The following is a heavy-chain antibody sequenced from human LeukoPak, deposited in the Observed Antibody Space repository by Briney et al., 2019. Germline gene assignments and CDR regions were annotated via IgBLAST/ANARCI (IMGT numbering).Heavy chain of an antibody. J-gene: IGHJ4*02. Sequence: GGSLRLSCAASGFTFSSYEMNWVRQAPGKGLEWVSYISSSGSTIYYADSVKGRFTISRDNAKNSQYLQMNSLRAEDTAVYYCARGDSGSYYFDYWGQGTLVTVSS. CDR2: ISSSGSTI. CDR1: GFTFSSYE. D-gene: IGHD1-26*01. V-gene: IGHV3-48*03. CDR3: ARGDSGSYYFDY.